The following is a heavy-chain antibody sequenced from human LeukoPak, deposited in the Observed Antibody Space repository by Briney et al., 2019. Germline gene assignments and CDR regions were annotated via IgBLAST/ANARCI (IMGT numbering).Heavy chain of an antibody. D-gene: IGHD2-15*01. J-gene: IGHJ3*02. CDR3: ARVKLARYSVDAFDI. CDR2: IYYSGST. CDR1: GGSISSYY. V-gene: IGHV4-59*01. Sequence: PSETLSLTCTVSGGSISSYYWSWIRQPPGKGLELIGYIYYSGSTNYNPSLKSRVTISVDTSKNQFSLKLSSVTAADTAVYYCARVKLARYSVDAFDIWGQGTMVTVSS.